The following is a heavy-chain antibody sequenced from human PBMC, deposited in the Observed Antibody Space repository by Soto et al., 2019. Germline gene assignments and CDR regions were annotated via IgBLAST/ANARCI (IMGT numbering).Heavy chain of an antibody. CDR1: GFSLSTSGVG. D-gene: IGHD3-9*01. V-gene: IGHV2-5*02. CDR3: AHKGPEDWPLDY. J-gene: IGHJ4*02. Sequence: QITLKESCPTLVRPTQTLTLTCAFSGFSLSTSGVGVGWIRQPPGKALEWLAVIYWDDSKHYSPSLRSRLTITKDTSKNQVVLTMTNTDPMDTGTYYCAHKGPEDWPLDYWGQGTLVTVSS. CDR2: IYWDDSK.